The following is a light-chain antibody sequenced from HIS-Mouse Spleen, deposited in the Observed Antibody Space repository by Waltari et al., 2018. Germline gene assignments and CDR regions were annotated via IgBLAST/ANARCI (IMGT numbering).Light chain of an antibody. CDR1: SLRSYY. CDR3: NSRDSSGNHVV. J-gene: IGLJ2*01. V-gene: IGLV3-19*01. Sequence: SSELTQDPAVSVALGQTVRITCQGDSLRSYYASWYQQKPGQAPVLVIYGKNNRPSGIPGRFPGSSSGNTASLTITGAQAEDEADYYCNSRDSSGNHVVFGGGTKLTVL. CDR2: GKN.